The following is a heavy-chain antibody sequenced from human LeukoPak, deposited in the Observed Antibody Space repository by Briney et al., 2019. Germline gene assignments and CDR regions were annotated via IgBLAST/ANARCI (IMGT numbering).Heavy chain of an antibody. CDR2: ISYDGSNK. Sequence: PGRSLRLSCAASGFTFSSYAMHWVRQAPGKGLEWVAVISYDGSNKYYADSVKGRFTISRDNSKNTLYLQMNSLRAEDTAVYYCARGIYDFWSGYFFQFDYWGQGTLVTVSS. J-gene: IGHJ4*02. CDR3: ARGIYDFWSGYFFQFDY. CDR1: GFTFSSYA. V-gene: IGHV3-30*04. D-gene: IGHD3-3*01.